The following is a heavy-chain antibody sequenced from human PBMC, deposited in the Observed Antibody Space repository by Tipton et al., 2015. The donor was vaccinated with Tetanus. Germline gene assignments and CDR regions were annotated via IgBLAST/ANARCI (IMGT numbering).Heavy chain of an antibody. Sequence: SLRLSCAASGFTFSSYAMSWVRQAPGKGLEWVSAISCSGGSTYYADSVKGRFTISRDNSKNTLYLQMNSLRAEDTAVYYCAKPEPHFNYDSSGPRDYWGQGTLVTVSS. J-gene: IGHJ4*02. V-gene: IGHV3-23*01. CDR1: GFTFSSYA. CDR2: ISCSGGST. D-gene: IGHD3-22*01. CDR3: AKPEPHFNYDSSGPRDY.